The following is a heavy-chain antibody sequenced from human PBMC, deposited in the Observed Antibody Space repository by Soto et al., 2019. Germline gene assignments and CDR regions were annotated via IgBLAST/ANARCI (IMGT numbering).Heavy chain of an antibody. CDR2: INPNSGGT. D-gene: IGHD5-12*01. Sequence: ASVKVSCKVSGYTFTGYYMHWVRQAPGQGLEWMGWINPNSGGTNYAQKFQGRVTMTRDTSISTAYMELSRLRSDDTAVYYCAREGGYDSPFDYWGQGTLVTVSS. CDR3: AREGGYDSPFDY. CDR1: GYTFTGYY. J-gene: IGHJ4*02. V-gene: IGHV1-2*02.